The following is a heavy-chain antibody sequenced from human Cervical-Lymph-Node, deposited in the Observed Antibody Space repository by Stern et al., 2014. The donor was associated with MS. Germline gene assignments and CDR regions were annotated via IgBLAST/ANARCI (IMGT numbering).Heavy chain of an antibody. Sequence: EVHLLASGGTLVQPGGSLRLSCAASGFTFSSYAMSWVRQAPGKGLEWVSVISGSDGSTFYADSLKGRFTISRDNSKNTLFLQMNSLRAEDTAVYYCAKVYGSGPFDYWGQGTLVTVSS. CDR3: AKVYGSGPFDY. CDR2: ISGSDGST. CDR1: GFTFSSYA. J-gene: IGHJ4*02. V-gene: IGHV3-23*01. D-gene: IGHD6-19*01.